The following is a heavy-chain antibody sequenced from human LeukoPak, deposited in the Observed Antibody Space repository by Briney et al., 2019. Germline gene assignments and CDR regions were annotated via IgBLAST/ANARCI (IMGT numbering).Heavy chain of an antibody. CDR2: IDNDGTNT. D-gene: IGHD3-3*01. CDR1: GFIFINYA. J-gene: IGHJ4*02. CDR3: AKSGARWSYFDY. Sequence: PGGSLRLSCAASGFIFINYAMNWVRQAPGKGLEWVSDIDNDGTNTYYTDSVKGRFTISRDNSKNTLYLQMTSLRAEDTALYYCAKSGARWSYFDYWGQGTLVTVSS. V-gene: IGHV3-23*03.